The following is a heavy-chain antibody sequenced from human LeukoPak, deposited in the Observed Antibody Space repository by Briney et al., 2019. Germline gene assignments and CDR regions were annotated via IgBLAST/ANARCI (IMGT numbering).Heavy chain of an antibody. J-gene: IGHJ4*02. CDR2: INPNSGGT. D-gene: IGHD2-2*01. CDR1: GCTFTGYY. V-gene: IGHV1-2*04. Sequence: ASVKVSCKASGCTFTGYYMHWVRQAPGQGLEWMGWINPNSGGTNYAQKFQGWVTMTRDTSTSTAYMELSRLRSDDTAVYYCARGSLPAAMEPDLTYWGQGTLVTVSS. CDR3: ARGSLPAAMEPDLTY.